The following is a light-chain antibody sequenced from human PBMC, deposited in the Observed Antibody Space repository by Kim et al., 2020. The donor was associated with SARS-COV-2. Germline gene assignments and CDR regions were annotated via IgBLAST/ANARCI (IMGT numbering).Light chain of an antibody. J-gene: IGLJ3*02. V-gene: IGLV4-60*03. Sequence: SSVKLTCPLSSGHSNYRSAWHQQQPGKAPRYLMKVEDSGTYNKGSGVPDRFSGSSSGADRYLTISNLQSEDEADYYCETWDSNTRVFGGGTQLTVL. CDR2: VEDSGTY. CDR3: ETWDSNTRV. CDR1: SGHSNYR.